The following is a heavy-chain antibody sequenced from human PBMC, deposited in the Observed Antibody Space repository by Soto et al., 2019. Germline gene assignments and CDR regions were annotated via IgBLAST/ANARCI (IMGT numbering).Heavy chain of an antibody. Sequence: EVQLVESGGGLVQPGGSLRLSCAASGFTFSSYAMHWVRQAPGKGLEYVSDISSNGGSTYYANSVKGRFTISRDNSKNTLYLQMGRLRAGDMAVYYCARRGYSGYEIDYWGQGALGTVSS. D-gene: IGHD5-12*01. CDR3: ARRGYSGYEIDY. CDR1: GFTFSSYA. CDR2: ISSNGGST. J-gene: IGHJ4*02. V-gene: IGHV3-64*01.